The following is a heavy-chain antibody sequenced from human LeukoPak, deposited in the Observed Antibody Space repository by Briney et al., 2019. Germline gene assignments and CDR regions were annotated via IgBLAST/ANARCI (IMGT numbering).Heavy chain of an antibody. D-gene: IGHD3-22*01. J-gene: IGHJ4*02. CDR2: ISYDGGNE. CDR3: ARVLNYYDSSGYYFSY. CDR1: GFTFSYYT. Sequence: GGSLRLSRAASGFTFSYYTMHWVRQAPGKGLEWVAVISYDGGNEYYADSVKGRFTISRDNSKNTLYLQMNSLRVEDTAVYYCARVLNYYDSSGYYFSYWGQGTLVTVSS. V-gene: IGHV3-30-3*01.